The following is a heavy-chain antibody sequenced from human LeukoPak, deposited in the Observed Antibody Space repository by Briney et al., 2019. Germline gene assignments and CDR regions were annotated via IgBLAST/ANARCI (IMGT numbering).Heavy chain of an antibody. CDR3: ARDRDIIYVAAMRYYYYYGMDV. CDR2: INPSGGST. J-gene: IGHJ6*02. D-gene: IGHD5-18*01. Sequence: VASVTVSCKASEYTFTSYYMHWVRQAPGQGLEWMGIINPSGGSTSYAQKFQGRVTMTRDTSTSTVYMELSSLRAEDTAVYYCARDRDIIYVAAMRYYYYYGMDVWGQGTTVTVSS. CDR1: EYTFTSYY. V-gene: IGHV1-46*01.